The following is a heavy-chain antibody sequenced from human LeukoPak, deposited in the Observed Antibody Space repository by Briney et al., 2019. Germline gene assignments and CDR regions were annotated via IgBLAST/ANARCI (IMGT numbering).Heavy chain of an antibody. CDR2: IIPIFGTA. V-gene: IGHV1-69*05. CDR3: ARGGYDFWSGPNWFDP. D-gene: IGHD3-3*01. Sequence: SVKVSCKASGGTFSSYAISWVRQAPGQGLEWMGRIIPIFGTANYAQKFQGRVTITTDESTSTAYMELSSLRSEDTAVYYCARGGYDFWSGPNWFDPCGQGTLVTVSS. J-gene: IGHJ5*02. CDR1: GGTFSSYA.